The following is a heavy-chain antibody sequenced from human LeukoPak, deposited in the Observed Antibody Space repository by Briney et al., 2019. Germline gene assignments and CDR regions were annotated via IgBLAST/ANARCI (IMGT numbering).Heavy chain of an antibody. J-gene: IGHJ6*02. CDR1: GSTFSSYG. CDR3: ARDREAVAYYYGMDV. V-gene: IGHV1-69*13. D-gene: IGHD6-19*01. Sequence: ASVKVSCKASGSTFSSYGISWVRQAPGQGLEWMGGIIPIFGTANYAQKFQGRVTITADESTSTAYMELSSLRSEDTAVYYCARDREAVAYYYGMDVWGQGTTVTVSS. CDR2: IIPIFGTA.